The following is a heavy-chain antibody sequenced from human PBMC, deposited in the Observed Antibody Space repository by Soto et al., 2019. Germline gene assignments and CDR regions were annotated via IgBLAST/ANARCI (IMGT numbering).Heavy chain of an antibody. CDR2: IIPICGTS. CDR3: ASTFWYYDSSAYCMEV. CDR1: VGTFSSYA. V-gene: IGHV1-69*01. D-gene: IGHD3-22*01. Sequence: QVQLVQSGAEVKKPGSSVKVSCNVSVGTFSSYAISWVRQAPGQGLEWMGGIIPICGTSNYAQKFQGRVTITADESTSTADMERSSLRSGDTAVYYYASTFWYYDSSAYCMEVWGQVTTVNVSS. J-gene: IGHJ6*02.